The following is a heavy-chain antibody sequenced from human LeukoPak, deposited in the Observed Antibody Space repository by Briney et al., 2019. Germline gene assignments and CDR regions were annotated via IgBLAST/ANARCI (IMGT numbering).Heavy chain of an antibody. CDR3: AKDPAAAGFSGDY. Sequence: PGRSLRLSCAASGFTFSSYGMHWVRQAPGKGLEWVAVISYDGSNKYYAGSVKGRFTISRDNSKNTLYLQMNSLRAEDTAVYYCAKDPAAAGFSGDYWGQGTLVTVSS. D-gene: IGHD6-13*01. CDR2: ISYDGSNK. V-gene: IGHV3-30*18. J-gene: IGHJ4*02. CDR1: GFTFSSYG.